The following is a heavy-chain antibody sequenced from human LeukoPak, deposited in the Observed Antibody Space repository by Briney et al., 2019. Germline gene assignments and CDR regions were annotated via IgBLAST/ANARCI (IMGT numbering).Heavy chain of an antibody. CDR1: GFMFTDYY. J-gene: IGHJ4*02. CDR3: ARDLNSDSSGYYYV. CDR2: ISPSSAYT. V-gene: IGHV3-11*06. Sequence: GGSLRLSCAASGFMFTDYYMSWFRQTPGKGLEWLSYISPSSAYTNFADSVKGRFTISRDNAKNSLYLQMNSLRDEDTAVYYCARDLNSDSSGYYYVWGQGTLVTVSS. D-gene: IGHD3-22*01.